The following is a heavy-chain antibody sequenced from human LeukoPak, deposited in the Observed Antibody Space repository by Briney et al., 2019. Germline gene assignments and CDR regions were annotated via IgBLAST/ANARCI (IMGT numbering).Heavy chain of an antibody. J-gene: IGHJ5*02. V-gene: IGHV4-4*08. Sequence: PSETLSLTCTVSGASISGYYWSWIRQPPGKRLEWFGYIISTGTINYNPSLKSRVTMSIDTSKNQFSLKLSSVTAADPAVYYCAREHRKANWFDPWGQGTLVTVSS. CDR1: GASISGYY. CDR2: IISTGTI. CDR3: AREHRKANWFDP.